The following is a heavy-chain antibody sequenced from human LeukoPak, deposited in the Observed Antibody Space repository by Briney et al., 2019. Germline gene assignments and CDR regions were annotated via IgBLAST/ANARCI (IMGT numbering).Heavy chain of an antibody. J-gene: IGHJ4*02. Sequence: SETLSLTCTVSGASINNYYWSWIRQPPGKGLEWIGCIYDSGSTDYNPSLKSRVTISVDTSKNQFSLKLSSVTAADTAMYYCARHLRGYYDSSGYQPFFDYWGQGTLVTVSS. CDR1: GASINNYY. V-gene: IGHV4-59*01. CDR3: ARHLRGYYDSSGYQPFFDY. D-gene: IGHD3-22*01. CDR2: IYDSGST.